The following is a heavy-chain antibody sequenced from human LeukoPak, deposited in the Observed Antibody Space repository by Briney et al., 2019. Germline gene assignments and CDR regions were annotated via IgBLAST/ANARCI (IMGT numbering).Heavy chain of an antibody. Sequence: ASVKVSCKASVYIFTRYGISWVRQAPGQGLEWMGRISAYNGNTNYAQKLQGRVTMTTDTSTSTAYMELRSLRSDDTAVYYCARGQVQYRWAYYFDYWGQGTLVTVSS. CDR2: ISAYNGNT. CDR1: VYIFTRYG. CDR3: ARGQVQYRWAYYFDY. V-gene: IGHV1-18*01. D-gene: IGHD4-11*01. J-gene: IGHJ4*02.